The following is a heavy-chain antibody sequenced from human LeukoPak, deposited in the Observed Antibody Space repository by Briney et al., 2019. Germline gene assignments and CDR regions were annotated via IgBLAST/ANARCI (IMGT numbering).Heavy chain of an antibody. CDR2: IWYDGSNK. D-gene: IGHD2-2*01. J-gene: IGHJ4*02. Sequence: SGGSLRLSCAASGFTFSSYGMHWVRQAPGKGLEWVAVIWYDGSNKYYADSVKGRFTISRDNSKNTLYLQMNSLRAEDTAVYYCAKWQRPYCSSTSCQVFDYWGQGTLVTVSS. CDR3: AKWQRPYCSSTSCQVFDY. V-gene: IGHV3-33*06. CDR1: GFTFSSYG.